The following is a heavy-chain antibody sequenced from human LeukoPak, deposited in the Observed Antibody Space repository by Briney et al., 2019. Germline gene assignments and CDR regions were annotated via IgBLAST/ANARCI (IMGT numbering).Heavy chain of an antibody. J-gene: IGHJ4*02. CDR3: ARAPLISYDILTGEAAISEY. D-gene: IGHD3-9*01. CDR2: IYTSGST. Sequence: SETLSLTCTVSGGSISSSSYYWGWIRQPPGKGLEWIGRIYTSGSTNYNPSLKSRVTISVDTSKNQFSLKLSSVTAADTAVYYCARAPLISYDILTGEAAISEYWGQGTLVTVSS. CDR1: GGSISSSSYY. V-gene: IGHV4-61*02.